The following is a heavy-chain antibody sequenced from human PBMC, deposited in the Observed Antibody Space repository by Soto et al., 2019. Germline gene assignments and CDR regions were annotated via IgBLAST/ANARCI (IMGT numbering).Heavy chain of an antibody. CDR3: ARGSGLVVVRGPPYYFDY. V-gene: IGHV4-30-4*01. CDR1: GGSISSGDYY. D-gene: IGHD3-10*01. Sequence: PSETLSLTCTVSGGSISSGDYYWSWIRQPPGKGLERIGYIYYSGSTYYNPSLKSRVTISVDTSKDQFSLKLSSVTAADTAVYYCARGSGLVVVRGPPYYFDYWGQGTLVTVSS. J-gene: IGHJ4*02. CDR2: IYYSGST.